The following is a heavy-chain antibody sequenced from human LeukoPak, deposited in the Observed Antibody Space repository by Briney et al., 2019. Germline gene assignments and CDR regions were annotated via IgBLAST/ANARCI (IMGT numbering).Heavy chain of an antibody. V-gene: IGHV3-30*02. CDR1: GFSFSDYN. CDR2: IPYDDNSK. CDR3: ARDSVYAFHI. Sequence: PGGSLRLSCAASGFSFSDYNMHWVRQTPGKGLEWVAYIPYDDNSKNCADSVKGRFTISRDNSRNTLFLQMNSLRAEDTAVYYCARDSVYAFHIWGHGTMVTVSS. J-gene: IGHJ3*02.